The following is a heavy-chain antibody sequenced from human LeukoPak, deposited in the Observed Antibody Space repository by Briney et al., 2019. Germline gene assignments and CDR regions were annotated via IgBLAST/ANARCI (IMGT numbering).Heavy chain of an antibody. Sequence: PGGSLRLSCAASGFTFSSYAMSWVRQAPGKGLEWVSAISGSGGSIVYGDSVKGRFTISKDNAKKSLYLQMNSLRAEDTAFYYCAKSATKFGVVSSSAFDNWGQGTLVTVSS. J-gene: IGHJ4*02. D-gene: IGHD3-3*01. CDR2: ISGSGGSI. CDR1: GFTFSSYA. V-gene: IGHV3-23*01. CDR3: AKSATKFGVVSSSAFDN.